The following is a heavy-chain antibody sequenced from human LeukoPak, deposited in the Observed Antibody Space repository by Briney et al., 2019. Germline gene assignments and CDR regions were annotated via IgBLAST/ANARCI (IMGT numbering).Heavy chain of an antibody. V-gene: IGHV3-30*18. D-gene: IGHD1-26*01. CDR2: ISYDGSNK. CDR3: AKDLWELLSRFDY. J-gene: IGHJ4*02. CDR1: GFTFSSYG. Sequence: GRSLRLSCAASGFTFSSYGMHCVRQAPGKGLEWVAVISYDGSNKYYADSVKGRFTISRDNSKNTLYLQMNSLRAEDTAVYYCAKDLWELLSRFDYWGQGTLVTVSS.